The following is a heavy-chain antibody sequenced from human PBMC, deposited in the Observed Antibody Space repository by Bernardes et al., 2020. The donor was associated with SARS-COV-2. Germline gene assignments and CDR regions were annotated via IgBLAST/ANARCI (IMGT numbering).Heavy chain of an antibody. CDR3: AKDLHSNSPSVRPDAFDI. Sequence: GGSLRLSCAASGFTFKHYAMSWVRQAPGKGPEWVSGITGSGDNTYYADSVPGRFTISRDNSKSTLYLQMNSLRADDTAIYYCAKDLHSNSPSVRPDAFDIWGQGTKVTVSS. CDR2: ITGSGDNT. V-gene: IGHV3-23*01. CDR1: GFTFKHYA. D-gene: IGHD6-13*01. J-gene: IGHJ3*02.